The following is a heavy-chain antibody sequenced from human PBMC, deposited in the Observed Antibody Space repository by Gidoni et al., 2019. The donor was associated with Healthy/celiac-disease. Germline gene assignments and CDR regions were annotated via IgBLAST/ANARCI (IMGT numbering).Heavy chain of an antibody. J-gene: IGHJ4*02. CDR1: GGTFSSYA. V-gene: IGHV1-69*01. D-gene: IGHD2-2*01. Sequence: QVQLVQSGAEVKKPGSSVKVSCKASGGTFSSYAISWVRQAPGQGLEWMGGIIPIFGTANYAQKFQGRVTITADESTSTAYMELSSLRSEDTAVYYCARNRASHRSSPYDYWGQGTLVTVSS. CDR3: ARNRASHRSSPYDY. CDR2: IIPIFGTA.